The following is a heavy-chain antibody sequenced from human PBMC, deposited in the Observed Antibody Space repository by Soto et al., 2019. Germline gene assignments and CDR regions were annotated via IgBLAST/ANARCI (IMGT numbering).Heavy chain of an antibody. J-gene: IGHJ4*02. CDR2: ISYDGSNK. V-gene: IGHV3-30-3*01. D-gene: IGHD6-19*01. CDR1: GFTFSSYA. CDR3: ARDRYSSGFDY. Sequence: QVQLVESGGGVVQPGRSLRLSCAASGFTFSSYAMHWVRQAPGKGLEWVAVISYDGSNKYYADSVKGRFTIYRDNSKNTLYLQMNSLRAEDTAVYYCARDRYSSGFDYWGQGTLVTVSS.